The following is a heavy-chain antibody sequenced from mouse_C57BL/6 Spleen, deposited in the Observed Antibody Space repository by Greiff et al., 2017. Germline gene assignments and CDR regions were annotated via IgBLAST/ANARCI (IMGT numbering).Heavy chain of an antibody. CDR1: GYSFTGYY. CDR2: INPSTGGT. D-gene: IGHD1-1*02. CDR3: AIYGPFAY. Sequence: VQLQQSGPELVKPGASVKISCKASGYSFTGYYMNWVKQSPEKSLEWIGEINPSTGGTTYNQKFKAKATLTVDKSSSTAYMQLNRLTSEDSAVYYCAIYGPFAYWGQGTLVTVSA. V-gene: IGHV1-42*01. J-gene: IGHJ3*01.